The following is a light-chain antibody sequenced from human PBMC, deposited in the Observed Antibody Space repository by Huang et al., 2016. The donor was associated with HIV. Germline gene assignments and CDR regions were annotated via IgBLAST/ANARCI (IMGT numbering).Light chain of an antibody. J-gene: IGKJ2*01. CDR3: QQYTTYFPT. V-gene: IGKV1-5*03. CDR1: LSISSW. Sequence: DIQMTQSPSPLSASVGDRVTITCRASLSISSWLAWYQQKPGKAPKLLIYKASSLESGVPSRFSGSGSGTEFTLTISSLQPDDFATYYCQQYTTYFPTFGQGTKLEIK. CDR2: KAS.